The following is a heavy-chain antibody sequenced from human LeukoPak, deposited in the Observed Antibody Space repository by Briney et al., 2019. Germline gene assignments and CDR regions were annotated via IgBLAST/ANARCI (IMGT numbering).Heavy chain of an antibody. J-gene: IGHJ4*02. CDR2: ISYDGSNK. CDR1: GFTFSNYV. Sequence: GRSLRLSCAASGFTFSNYVIHWVRQAPGKGLEWVAVISYDGSNKYYADSVKGRFTISRDNSKNTLYLQMNSLRAEDPAVYYCARSDAYNKPTDYWGQGTLVTVSS. CDR3: ARSDAYNKPTDY. D-gene: IGHD5-24*01. V-gene: IGHV3-30*04.